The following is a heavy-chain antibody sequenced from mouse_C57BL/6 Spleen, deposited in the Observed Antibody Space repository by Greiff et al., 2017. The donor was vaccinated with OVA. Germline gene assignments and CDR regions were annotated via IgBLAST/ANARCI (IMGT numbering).Heavy chain of an antibody. CDR3: ARGHYDYLYAMDC. CDR1: GFTFSDYG. V-gene: IGHV5-17*01. CDR2: ISSGSSTI. J-gene: IGHJ4*01. D-gene: IGHD2-4*01. Sequence: EVQWVESGGGLVKPGGSLKLSCAASGFTFSDYGMHWVRQAPEKGLEWVAYISSGSSTIYYADTVKGRFTISRDNAKNTLFLQMTSLRSEDTAMYYSARGHYDYLYAMDCWGQGTSVTVSS.